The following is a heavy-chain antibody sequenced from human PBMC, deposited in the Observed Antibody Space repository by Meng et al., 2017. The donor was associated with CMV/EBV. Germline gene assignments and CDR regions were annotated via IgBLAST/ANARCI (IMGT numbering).Heavy chain of an antibody. D-gene: IGHD3-10*01. Sequence: SETLSLTCAVYGGSFSGYYWSWIRQPPGKRLEWIGEINHSGSTNYNPSLKSRVTISVDTSKNQFSLKLSSVTAADTAVYYCATLYSGSYYYYYYYYGMDVWGQGNPGHRLL. CDR3: ATLYSGSYYYYYYYYGMDV. J-gene: IGHJ6*02. V-gene: IGHV4-34*01. CDR1: GGSFSGYY. CDR2: INHSGST.